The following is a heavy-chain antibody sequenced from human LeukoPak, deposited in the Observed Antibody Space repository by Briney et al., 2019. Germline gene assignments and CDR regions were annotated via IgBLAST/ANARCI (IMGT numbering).Heavy chain of an antibody. V-gene: IGHV3-74*01. J-gene: IGHJ3*02. Sequence: GGSLRLSCAASGFTFSSYWMHWVRQAPGKGLVWVSRINTDGSSTNYADSVKGRFTISRDNAKNTLYLQMNSLRAEDTAVYYCARDTSSHYAFDIWGQGTMVTVSS. CDR2: INTDGSST. CDR3: ARDTSSHYAFDI. CDR1: GFTFSSYW.